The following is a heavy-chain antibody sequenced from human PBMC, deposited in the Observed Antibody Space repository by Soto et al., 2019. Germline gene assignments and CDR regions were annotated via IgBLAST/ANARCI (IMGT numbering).Heavy chain of an antibody. V-gene: IGHV6-1*01. Sequence: SQTLSLTCVISGDSFSSNSAACNWIRESPSRGLEWLGRTYYRSKCYNDYAVSVKSRITINPDTSKNKFSLQLNSVTPEDTAVYYCARDSYSSSSEAFDYWGQGTLVTVSS. J-gene: IGHJ4*02. D-gene: IGHD6-6*01. CDR1: GDSFSSNSAA. CDR2: TYYRSKCYN. CDR3: ARDSYSSSSEAFDY.